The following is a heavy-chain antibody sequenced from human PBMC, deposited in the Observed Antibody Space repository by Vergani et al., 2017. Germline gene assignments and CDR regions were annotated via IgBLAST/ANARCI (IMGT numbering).Heavy chain of an antibody. D-gene: IGHD3-22*01. CDR2: ISGSGGST. Sequence: EVQLLESGGGLVQPGGSLRLSCAASGFTFSSYAMSWVRQAPGKGLEWVSAISGSGGSTYYADSVKGRFTISRDNSKNTLYLQMNSLRAEDTAVYYCARVAAPTYYYDSSGYYYFDYWGQGTLVTVSS. CDR3: ARVAAPTYYYDSSGYYYFDY. CDR1: GFTFSSYA. V-gene: IGHV3-23*01. J-gene: IGHJ4*02.